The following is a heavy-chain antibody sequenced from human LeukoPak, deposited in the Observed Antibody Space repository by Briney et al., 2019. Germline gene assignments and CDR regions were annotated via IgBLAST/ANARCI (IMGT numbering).Heavy chain of an antibody. J-gene: IGHJ1*01. CDR1: GFTFSSYA. V-gene: IGHV3-23*01. CDR2: ISGSGGST. CDR3: AKDRLPYSSGWYGGYFQH. Sequence: GGSLRLSCAASGFTFSSYAMSWVRQAPGKGLEWVSAISGSGGSTYYADSVKGRFTISRDNSKNTLYLQMNSLRAEDTAVYYCAKDRLPYSSGWYGGYFQHWGQGTLVTVSS. D-gene: IGHD6-19*01.